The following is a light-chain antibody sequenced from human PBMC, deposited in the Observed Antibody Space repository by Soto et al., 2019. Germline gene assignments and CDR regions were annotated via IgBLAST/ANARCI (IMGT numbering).Light chain of an antibody. CDR2: ADS. J-gene: IGKJ5*01. Sequence: EILLTQSPAIVSLSPGETATLSCRASQSVSGYIGWYQQKPGQAPRLLIYADSNRATGIPARFSGSGSGTDFTLTISSLEPEDFSVYYCQQRYNWPITFGQGTRLEIK. V-gene: IGKV3-11*01. CDR1: QSVSGY. CDR3: QQRYNWPIT.